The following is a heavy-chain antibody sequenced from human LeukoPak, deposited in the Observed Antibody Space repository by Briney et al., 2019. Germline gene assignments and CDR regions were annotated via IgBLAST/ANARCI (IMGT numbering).Heavy chain of an antibody. CDR3: ARVHVVVPAATPNYYFDY. J-gene: IGHJ4*02. V-gene: IGHV4-4*09. CDR1: GGSISSYY. D-gene: IGHD2-2*01. Sequence: PSETLSLTCTVSGGSISSYYWSWIRQPPGKGLEWIGYIYASGSTNYNPSLKSRVTISVDTSKNQFSLKLSSVTAADTAVYYCARVHVVVPAATPNYYFDYWGQGTLVSVSS. CDR2: IYASGST.